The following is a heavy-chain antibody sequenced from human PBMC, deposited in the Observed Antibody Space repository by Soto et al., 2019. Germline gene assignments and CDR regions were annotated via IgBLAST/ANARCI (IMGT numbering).Heavy chain of an antibody. CDR3: VATYGDYLDY. D-gene: IGHD4-17*01. CDR1: GYKFTTYW. J-gene: IGHJ4*02. Sequence: GESLKISCKGSGYKFTTYWIGWVRQMPGKGLEWMAIIYPDDPGSRYSPSFQGQVTISADKSISTAYLQWSSLKASDTAIYYCVATYGDYLDYWGQGTLVTVSS. CDR2: IYPDDPGS. V-gene: IGHV5-51*01.